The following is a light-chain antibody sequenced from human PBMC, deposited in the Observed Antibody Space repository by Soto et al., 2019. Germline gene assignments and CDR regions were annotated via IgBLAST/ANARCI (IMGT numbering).Light chain of an antibody. CDR3: QQYNNWPYS. CDR1: QSVSRK. Sequence: EIVMTQSPATLSVSPGERATLSCRASQSVSRKLAWYQQTRGQAPRLLIYDASIRATGVPARFSGTGSETDFTLTISGLHSEESAVYVCQQYNNWPYSFGQVTRLEIK. J-gene: IGKJ5*01. CDR2: DAS. V-gene: IGKV3-15*01.